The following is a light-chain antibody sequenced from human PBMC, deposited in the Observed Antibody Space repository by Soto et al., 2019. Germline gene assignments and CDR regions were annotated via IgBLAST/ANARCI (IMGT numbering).Light chain of an antibody. V-gene: IGKV3-20*01. CDR1: QSVSSTY. J-gene: IGKJ1*01. Sequence: EMGLTQSPGTLSLSPGERATLSCRASQSVSSTYLSWYQQKPGQAPRLLIYGASSRATGIPDRFSGSGSGTDFTLTISRLETEDFAVYYCQQYGTSPPTWTFGHGTKVEIK. CDR2: GAS. CDR3: QQYGTSPPTWT.